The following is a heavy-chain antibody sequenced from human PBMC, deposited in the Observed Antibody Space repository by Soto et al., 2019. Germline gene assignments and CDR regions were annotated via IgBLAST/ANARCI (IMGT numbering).Heavy chain of an antibody. V-gene: IGHV4-34*01. Sequence: SETLSLTCAVYGGSFSGYYWSWIRQPPGKGLEWIGEINHSGSTNYNPSLKSRVTISVDTSKNQFSLKLSSVTAADTAVYYCAGGRQGRHYSYYSYRDVGGKGTTVTVPS. CDR3: AGGRQGRHYSYYSYRDV. CDR1: GGSFSGYY. J-gene: IGHJ6*03. CDR2: INHSGST.